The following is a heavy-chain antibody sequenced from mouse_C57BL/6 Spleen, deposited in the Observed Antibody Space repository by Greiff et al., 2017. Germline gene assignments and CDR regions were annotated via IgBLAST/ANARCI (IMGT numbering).Heavy chain of an antibody. J-gene: IGHJ1*03. Sequence: EVQRVESGGGLVQPGGSMKLSCAASGFTFSDAWMDWVRQSPEKGLEWVAEIRNKANNHATYYAESVKGRFTISRDDSKSSVYLQMNSVRAEDTGIYYCTRNYGSRYWYFDVWGTGTTVTVSS. V-gene: IGHV6-6*01. CDR2: IRNKANNHAT. CDR1: GFTFSDAW. CDR3: TRNYGSRYWYFDV. D-gene: IGHD1-1*01.